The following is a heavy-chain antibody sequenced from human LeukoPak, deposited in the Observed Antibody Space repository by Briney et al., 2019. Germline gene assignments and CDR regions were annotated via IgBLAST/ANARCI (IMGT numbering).Heavy chain of an antibody. CDR3: AASVRTESGLDY. D-gene: IGHD3-3*01. J-gene: IGHJ4*02. V-gene: IGHV3-21*01. CDR1: GFTFSRCR. Sequence: KSGGSLRLSCAASGFTFSRCRMSWVRQAPGKGLEWVSSITSSSIYRYYADSVKGRFTISRENDKNSLSLQMNSLSAEDTAVYFCAASVRTESGLDYWGQGTLVTVFS. CDR2: ITSSSIYR.